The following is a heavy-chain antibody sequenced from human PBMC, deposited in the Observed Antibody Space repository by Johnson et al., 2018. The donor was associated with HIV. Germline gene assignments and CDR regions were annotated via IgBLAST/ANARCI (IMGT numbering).Heavy chain of an antibody. D-gene: IGHD5-18*01. J-gene: IGHJ3*02. Sequence: VESGGGLVQPGGSLRVSCAASVFTVSSNYMSWVRQAPGKGLEWVSVIYSGGSTYYADSVKGRYTISRDNSKNTLYLQMNSLRADDTAVYYCARAYSYGAFDIWGQGTRVTVSS. CDR3: ARAYSYGAFDI. CDR1: VFTVSSNY. CDR2: IYSGGST. V-gene: IGHV3-66*01.